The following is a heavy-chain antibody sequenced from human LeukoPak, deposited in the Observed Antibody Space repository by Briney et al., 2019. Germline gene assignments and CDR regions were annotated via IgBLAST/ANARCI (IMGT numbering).Heavy chain of an antibody. CDR1: GGSISSYY. CDR3: AREGREFDSTGSRYFYYYMDV. Sequence: SETLSLTCTVSGGSISSYYWSWIRQPAGKGLEWIGRFYTSESSNYNPSLKSRVTMSVDTSKNQFSLKLSSVTAADTAVYYCAREGREFDSTGSRYFYYYMDVWGKGTTVTVSS. V-gene: IGHV4-4*07. D-gene: IGHD1-14*01. CDR2: FYTSESS. J-gene: IGHJ6*03.